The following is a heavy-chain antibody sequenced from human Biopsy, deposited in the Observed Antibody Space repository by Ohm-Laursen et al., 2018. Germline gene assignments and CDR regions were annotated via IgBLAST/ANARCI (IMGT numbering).Heavy chain of an antibody. Sequence: TLSLTCAVYGGSFSGYYWTWIRQPPGKGLEWIGEINHRGSASYNPSLKSRITVLVDTSKNQFSLKVRSVTAADTAVYYCVRGVDYYDPYHYYALDVWGQGTTVTVSS. CDR3: VRGVDYYDPYHYYALDV. V-gene: IGHV4-34*01. CDR1: GGSFSGYY. J-gene: IGHJ6*02. D-gene: IGHD3-22*01. CDR2: INHRGSA.